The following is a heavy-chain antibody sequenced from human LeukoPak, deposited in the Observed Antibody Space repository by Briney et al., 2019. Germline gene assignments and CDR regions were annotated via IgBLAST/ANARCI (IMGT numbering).Heavy chain of an antibody. V-gene: IGHV1-2*02. D-gene: IGHD3-10*01. CDR2: INPKSGDT. J-gene: IGHJ4*02. CDR1: AYTFSDDY. Sequence: ASVKVSCKASAYTFSDDYIHWVRQAPGQGLEWMGWINPKSGDTKYAQKFQGRVTMTRDTAISTVYMELSRLRSDDTAVYYCARRGQGWELFIDYWGQGTLVTVSS. CDR3: ARRGQGWELFIDY.